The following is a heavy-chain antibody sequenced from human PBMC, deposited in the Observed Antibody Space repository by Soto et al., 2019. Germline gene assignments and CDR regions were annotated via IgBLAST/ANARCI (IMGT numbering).Heavy chain of an antibody. CDR2: IIPIFGTA. D-gene: IGHD3-10*01. CDR3: AKAEITMVRGAYYGMDV. Sequence: QAQLVQSGAEVKKPGSSVKVSCKASGGTFSSYAISWVRQAPGQGLEWMGGIIPIFGTANYAQKFQGRVTITADESTSTAYMELSSLRSEDTAVYYCAKAEITMVRGAYYGMDVWGQGTTVTVSS. CDR1: GGTFSSYA. J-gene: IGHJ6*02. V-gene: IGHV1-69*12.